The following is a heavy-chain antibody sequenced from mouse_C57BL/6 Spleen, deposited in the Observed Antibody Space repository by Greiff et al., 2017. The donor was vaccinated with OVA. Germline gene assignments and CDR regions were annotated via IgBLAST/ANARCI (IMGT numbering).Heavy chain of an antibody. CDR3: ALFITTVVATDY. J-gene: IGHJ2*01. D-gene: IGHD1-1*01. CDR1: GYTFTSYW. V-gene: IGHV1-50*01. CDR2: IDPSDSYT. Sequence: QVQLQQPGAELVKPGASVKLSCKASGYTFTSYWMQWVKQRPGQGLEWIGEIDPSDSYTNYNQKFKGKATLTVDTSSRTAYMQLSSLTSEDSAVYYCALFITTVVATDYWGQGTTLTVSS.